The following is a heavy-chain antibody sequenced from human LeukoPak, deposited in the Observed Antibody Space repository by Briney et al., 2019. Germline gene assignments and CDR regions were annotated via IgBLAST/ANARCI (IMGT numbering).Heavy chain of an antibody. V-gene: IGHV3-7*03. J-gene: IGHJ4*02. Sequence: QPGGSLRLSCAASGFTFRSYGMHWVRQAPGKGLEWVANIKQDGSKKNYVDSVKGRFTISRDNAKNSLYLQMNSLRAEDTAVYYCATPLDYYDSSGYHQGGDWGQGTLVTVSS. CDR3: ATPLDYYDSSGYHQGGD. CDR2: IKQDGSKK. D-gene: IGHD3-22*01. CDR1: GFTFRSYG.